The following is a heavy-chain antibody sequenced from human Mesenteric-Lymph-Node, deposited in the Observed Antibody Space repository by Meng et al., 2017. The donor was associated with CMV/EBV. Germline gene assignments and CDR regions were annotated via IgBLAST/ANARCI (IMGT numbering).Heavy chain of an antibody. CDR1: GGSISSSSYY. Sequence: SETLSLTCTVSGGSISSSSYYWGWIRQPPGKGLEWIGSIYYSGSTYYNPSLKSRVTISVDTSKNQFSLKLSSVTAADTAVYFCASARWLPIPGRRGWRGLDYWGQGMLVTVS. V-gene: IGHV4-39*07. CDR2: IYYSGST. CDR3: ASARWLPIPGRRGWRGLDY. D-gene: IGHD6-19*01. J-gene: IGHJ4*02.